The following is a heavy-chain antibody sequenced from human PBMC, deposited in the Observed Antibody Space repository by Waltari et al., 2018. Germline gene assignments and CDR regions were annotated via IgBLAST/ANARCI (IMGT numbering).Heavy chain of an antibody. D-gene: IGHD2-15*01. V-gene: IGHV3-49*03. Sequence: EVQLVESGGGLLQQGRSLRHSCTASGFTFGDYAMSWFRRAPGKGLEWVGFIRSKAYGGTTEYAASVKGRFTISRDDSKSIAYLQMNSLKTEDTAVYYCTRVIRWYHDFDYWGQGTLVTVSS. CDR2: IRSKAYGGTT. CDR3: TRVIRWYHDFDY. CDR1: GFTFGDYA. J-gene: IGHJ4*02.